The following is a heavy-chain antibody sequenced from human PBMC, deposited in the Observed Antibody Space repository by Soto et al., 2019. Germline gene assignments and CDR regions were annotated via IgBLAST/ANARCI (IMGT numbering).Heavy chain of an antibody. CDR2: IYYSGST. J-gene: IGHJ6*02. V-gene: IGHV4-59*01. Sequence: LSLTCTVSGGSISSYYWSWIRQPPGKGLEWIGYIYYSGSTNYNPSLKSRVTISVDASKNQFSLKLSSVTAADTAVYYCARGDFWSGYYTDSYYYYGMDVWGQGTTVTVSS. CDR1: GGSISSYY. CDR3: ARGDFWSGYYTDSYYYYGMDV. D-gene: IGHD3-3*01.